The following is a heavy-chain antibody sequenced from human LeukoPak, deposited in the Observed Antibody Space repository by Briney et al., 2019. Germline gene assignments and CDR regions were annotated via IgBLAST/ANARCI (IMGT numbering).Heavy chain of an antibody. D-gene: IGHD1-1*01. Sequence: SVKVSCKASGYTFTSYGISWVRQAPGQGLEWMGGIIPIFGTANYAQKFQGRVTITADESTSTAYMELSSLRSEDTAVYYCASETYDFRFDPWGQGTLVTVSS. CDR2: IIPIFGTA. J-gene: IGHJ5*02. CDR1: GYTFTSYG. CDR3: ASETYDFRFDP. V-gene: IGHV1-69*13.